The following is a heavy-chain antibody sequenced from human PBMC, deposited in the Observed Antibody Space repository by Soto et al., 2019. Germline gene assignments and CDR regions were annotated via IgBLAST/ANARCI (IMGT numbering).Heavy chain of an antibody. D-gene: IGHD4-17*01. CDR1: GFIFSTYA. Sequence: GGSLRLSCAASGFIFSTYAMNWVRQAPGKGLELVASIDQSGGTAYYAESVRGRFAISRDNSINTLYLQMSSLRAEDTALYYCAPNRGYGVFDAVDIWGQGTMVTVSS. V-gene: IGHV3-23*01. CDR2: IDQSGGTA. J-gene: IGHJ3*02. CDR3: APNRGYGVFDAVDI.